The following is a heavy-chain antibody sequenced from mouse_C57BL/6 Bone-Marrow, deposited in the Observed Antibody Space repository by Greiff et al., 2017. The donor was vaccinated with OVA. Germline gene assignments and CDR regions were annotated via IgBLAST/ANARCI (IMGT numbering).Heavy chain of an antibody. Sequence: EVQLQQSGPELVKPGASVKISCKASGYSFTDYNMNWVKQSNGKSLAWIGVLNPNFGTTSYNQKFKGKATLTVDQSSSTAYMQLNGRTSWDSAVYDCARSGTTVVATPAYWGQGTLVTVSA. V-gene: IGHV1-39*01. D-gene: IGHD1-1*01. CDR1: GYSFTDYN. CDR2: LNPNFGTT. CDR3: ARSGTTVVATPAY. J-gene: IGHJ3*01.